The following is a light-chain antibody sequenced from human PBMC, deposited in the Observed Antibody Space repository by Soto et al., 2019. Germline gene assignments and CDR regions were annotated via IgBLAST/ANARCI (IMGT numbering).Light chain of an antibody. V-gene: IGLV1-40*01. Sequence: QSVLTQPPSASGTPGQRVTISCSGSNSNIGTNAVNWYQQIPGTAPKLLIYGDNNRPSGVPDRFSGSKSGTSASLAITRLQAEDEADYYCQSYDISLHNYVFGTGTKLTVL. CDR2: GDN. J-gene: IGLJ1*01. CDR1: NSNIGTNA. CDR3: QSYDISLHNYV.